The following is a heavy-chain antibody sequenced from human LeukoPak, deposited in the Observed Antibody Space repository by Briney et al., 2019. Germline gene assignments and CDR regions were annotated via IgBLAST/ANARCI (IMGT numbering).Heavy chain of an antibody. V-gene: IGHV4-59*01. CDR1: GGSISGGY. D-gene: IGHD4-23*01. Sequence: SETLSLTCTVSGGSISGGYWSWIRQPPGKGLEWIGYIYYSGSTNYNPSLKSRVTISLDTSKNQFSLKLSSVTTADTAVYYCARSVVTLYWYFDLWGRGTLVTVSS. CDR2: IYYSGST. CDR3: ARSVVTLYWYFDL. J-gene: IGHJ2*01.